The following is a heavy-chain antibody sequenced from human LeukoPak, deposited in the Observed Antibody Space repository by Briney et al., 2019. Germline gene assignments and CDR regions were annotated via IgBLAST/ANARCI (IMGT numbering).Heavy chain of an antibody. Sequence: SETLSLTCAVSGYSISSGYYWGWIRQPPGKGLEWIGSIYHSGSTYYNPSLKSRVTISVDTSKNQFSLKLRSVTTADTAVYYCAEVERRNYWGQGTLVTVSS. D-gene: IGHD1-1*01. CDR3: AEVERRNY. J-gene: IGHJ4*02. CDR2: IYHSGST. CDR1: GYSISSGYY. V-gene: IGHV4-38-2*01.